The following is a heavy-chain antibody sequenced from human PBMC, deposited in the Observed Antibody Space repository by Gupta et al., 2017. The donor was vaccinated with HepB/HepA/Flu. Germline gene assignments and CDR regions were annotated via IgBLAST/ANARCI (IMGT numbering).Heavy chain of an antibody. V-gene: IGHV3-7*01. CDR1: GFPFSATW. CDR2: VKSDGSER. CDR3: ARYASNPSN. Sequence: EVHLVESGGGLVQPGGSLRLSCAASGFPFSATWLTWLRQAPGKGLEWVASVKSDGSERYYVDSVKGRFIISRDNAKNSLFLQMNSLRVEDTAVYYCARYASNPSNWGQGARVTVSA. J-gene: IGHJ1*01. D-gene: IGHD2-2*01.